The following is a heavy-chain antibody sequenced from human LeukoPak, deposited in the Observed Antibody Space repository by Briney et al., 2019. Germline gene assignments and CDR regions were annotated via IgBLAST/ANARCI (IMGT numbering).Heavy chain of an antibody. CDR2: ISSSGGST. CDR1: GFTFSRYA. Sequence: PGGSLRLSCAASGFTFSRYARNWVRQAPGKGLEWVSAISSSGGSTYYADSVKGRFTISRDNSKNTLYLQMNSLRAEDTAVYYCAKDLVYRSRGTGHDYWRQGTLVTVSS. D-gene: IGHD6-13*01. J-gene: IGHJ4*02. V-gene: IGHV3-23*01. CDR3: AKDLVYRSRGTGHDY.